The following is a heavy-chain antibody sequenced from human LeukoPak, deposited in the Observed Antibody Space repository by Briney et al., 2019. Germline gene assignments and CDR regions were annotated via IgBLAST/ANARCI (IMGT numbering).Heavy chain of an antibody. Sequence: GGSLRLSCAASGFTFSSYGMHWVRQAPGKGLEWMAVISHDGSHIYYAGSVKGRFTISRENPKNTLSLQMNNMSAEDTAMYYCAKASTHTTRGYFDYWGQGTLVTVSS. J-gene: IGHJ4*02. CDR2: ISHDGSHI. V-gene: IGHV3-30*18. CDR3: AKASTHTTRGYFDY. CDR1: GFTFSSYG. D-gene: IGHD1-1*01.